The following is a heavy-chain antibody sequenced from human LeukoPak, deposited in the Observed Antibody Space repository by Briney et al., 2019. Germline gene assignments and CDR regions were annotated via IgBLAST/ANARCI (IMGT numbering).Heavy chain of an antibody. CDR2: ISSIGGTT. D-gene: IGHD2-21*01. Sequence: PGGSLRLSCAASGFTFSTYALHWVRQVPGKGLEYVSAISSIGGTTYYANSVKGRFTISRDNSKNTLYLQMGSLKPEDTAVYYCARVGDNTALDYWGQGTLVTVSS. CDR1: GFTFSTYA. V-gene: IGHV3-64*01. J-gene: IGHJ4*02. CDR3: ARVGDNTALDY.